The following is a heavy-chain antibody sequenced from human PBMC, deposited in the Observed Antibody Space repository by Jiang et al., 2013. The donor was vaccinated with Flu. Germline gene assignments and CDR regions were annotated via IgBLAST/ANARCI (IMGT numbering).Heavy chain of an antibody. CDR3: ASQHWDHGVGSYYMSH. V-gene: IGHV4-39*07. Sequence: GSGLVKPSETLSLSCTVSGGSIISENSYWGRIRQPPGKGLEWIGSIYYSGTTYYNPSLKSRVTISVDTSKKQFSLKLSSVTAADTAVYYCASQHWDHGVGSYYMSHWGQGTLVTVSS. CDR1: GGSIISENSY. D-gene: IGHD3-10*01. J-gene: IGHJ4*02. CDR2: IYYSGTT.